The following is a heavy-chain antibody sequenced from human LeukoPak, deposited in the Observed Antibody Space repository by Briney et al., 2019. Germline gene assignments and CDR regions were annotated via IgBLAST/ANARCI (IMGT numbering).Heavy chain of an antibody. Sequence: ASVKVSCKASGYTFTGYYMHWVRQAPGQGLEWMGWINPNSGGTNYAQKFQGRVTMTRDTSISTAYMELSRLRSDDTAVYYCARDELVDASGDYWGQGTLVTVSS. CDR1: GYTFTGYY. J-gene: IGHJ4*02. V-gene: IGHV1-2*02. CDR2: INPNSGGT. D-gene: IGHD6-6*01. CDR3: ARDELVDASGDY.